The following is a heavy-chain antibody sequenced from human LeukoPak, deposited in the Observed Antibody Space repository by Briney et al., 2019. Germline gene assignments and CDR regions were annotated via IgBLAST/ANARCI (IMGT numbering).Heavy chain of an antibody. CDR1: GYTFTSYG. Sequence: ASVKVSCKASGYTFTSYGISWVRQAPGQGLEWMGWISAYNGNTNYAQKLQGRVTMTTDTSTSTAYMELRSLRSDDTAVYYCASVSRSMVRGVPEYFQHWGQGTLVTVSS. CDR3: ASVSRSMVRGVPEYFQH. V-gene: IGHV1-18*01. J-gene: IGHJ1*01. D-gene: IGHD3-10*01. CDR2: ISAYNGNT.